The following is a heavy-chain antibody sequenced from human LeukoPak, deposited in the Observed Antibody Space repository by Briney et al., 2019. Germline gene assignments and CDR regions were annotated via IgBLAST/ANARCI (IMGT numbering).Heavy chain of an antibody. D-gene: IGHD3-10*01. CDR1: GYTFTGYA. CDR2: MNPNSGNT. CDR3: ARVPKRITMVRGAMRYYFDY. J-gene: IGHJ4*02. V-gene: IGHV1-8*01. Sequence: ASVKVSCKASGYTFTGYALHWVRQAPGQGLEWMGWMNPNSGNTGYAQKFQGRVTMTRNTSISTAYMELSSLRSEDTAVYYCARVPKRITMVRGAMRYYFDYWGQGTLVTVSS.